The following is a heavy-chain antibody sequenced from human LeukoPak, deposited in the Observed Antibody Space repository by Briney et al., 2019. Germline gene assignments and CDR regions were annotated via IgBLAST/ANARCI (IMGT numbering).Heavy chain of an antibody. V-gene: IGHV1-69*13. J-gene: IGHJ4*02. CDR3: ARPLYCSGGSCYGGGFDY. D-gene: IGHD2-15*01. CDR1: GYTFTGYY. CDR2: IIPIFGTA. Sequence: GASVKVSCKASGYTFTGYYMHWVRQAPGQGLEWMGGIIPIFGTANYAQKFQGRVTITADESTSTAYMELSSLRSEDTAVYYCARPLYCSGGSCYGGGFDYWGQGTLVTVSS.